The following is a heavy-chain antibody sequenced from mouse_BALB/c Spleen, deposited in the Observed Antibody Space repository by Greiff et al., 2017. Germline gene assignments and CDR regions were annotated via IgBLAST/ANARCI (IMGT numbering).Heavy chain of an antibody. D-gene: IGHD2-13*01. J-gene: IGHJ4*01. CDR2: IWRGGST. V-gene: IGHV2-5-1*01. CDR3: AKNGGYGDDAMDY. Sequence: QVQLQQSGPSLVQPSQSLSITCTVSGFSLTSYGVHWVRQSPGKGLEWLGVIWRGGSTDYNAAFMSRLSITKDNSKSQVFFKMNSLQADDTAIYYCAKNGGYGDDAMDYWGQGTSVTVSS. CDR1: GFSLTSYG.